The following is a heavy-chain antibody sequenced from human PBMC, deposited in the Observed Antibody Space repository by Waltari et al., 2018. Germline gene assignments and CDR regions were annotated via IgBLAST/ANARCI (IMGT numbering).Heavy chain of an antibody. V-gene: IGHV4-4*02. D-gene: IGHD2-2*01. CDR1: GYSLSGNYW. J-gene: IGHJ4*02. CDR2: VHHSGKT. CDR3: AGDRAIGLFFDY. Sequence: QVQLQESGQGLVKPSGTLSLTCAASGYSLSGNYWWSWGRQSPEKGLEWIGQVHHSGKTHYNPSLQSRVTISVDKPKNQFSLNLNSVTAADTAVYYCAGDRAIGLFFDYWGRGTLVTVSS.